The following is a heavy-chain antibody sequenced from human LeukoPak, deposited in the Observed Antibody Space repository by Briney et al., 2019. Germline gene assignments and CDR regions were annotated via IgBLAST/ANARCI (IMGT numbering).Heavy chain of an antibody. CDR1: GFSLSKAW. CDR2: IKTASEGGTT. J-gene: IGHJ4*02. V-gene: IGHV3-15*01. Sequence: GGSLRLSCVASGFSLSKAWMNWVRQAPGKGLEWVGRIKTASEGGTTGYGAPVKGRFSISRDDSKMRVSLQMNSLKIEDTAVYYCAAGLGKTDSDSWGPGTLVTVSS. CDR3: AAGLGKTDSDS. D-gene: IGHD7-27*01.